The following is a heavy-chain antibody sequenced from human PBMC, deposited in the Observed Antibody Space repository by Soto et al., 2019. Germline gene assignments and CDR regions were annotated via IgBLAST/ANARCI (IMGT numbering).Heavy chain of an antibody. V-gene: IGHV3-23*01. Sequence: GGSLRLSCAASGFTFSSYAMHWVRQVPGKGLEWVSAISGSGGSTYYADSVKGRFTISRDNSKNTLYLQMNSLRAEDTAVYYCAKAFEYSSSSGQSWGRGTLVTVSS. J-gene: IGHJ5*02. D-gene: IGHD6-6*01. CDR1: GFTFSSYA. CDR2: ISGSGGST. CDR3: AKAFEYSSSSGQS.